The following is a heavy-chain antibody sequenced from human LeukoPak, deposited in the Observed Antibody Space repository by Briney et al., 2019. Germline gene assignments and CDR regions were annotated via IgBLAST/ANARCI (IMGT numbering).Heavy chain of an antibody. J-gene: IGHJ3*02. D-gene: IGHD3-3*01. CDR3: ARENYYDFWSGQKLDAFDI. Sequence: GASVKVSCKASGYTFTSYGISWVRQAPGQGLEWMGWISAYNGNTNYAQKLQGRVTMTTDTSTSTAYMELRSLRSDDTAVYYCARENYYDFWSGQKLDAFDIWGQGTMVTVSS. CDR1: GYTFTSYG. CDR2: ISAYNGNT. V-gene: IGHV1-18*01.